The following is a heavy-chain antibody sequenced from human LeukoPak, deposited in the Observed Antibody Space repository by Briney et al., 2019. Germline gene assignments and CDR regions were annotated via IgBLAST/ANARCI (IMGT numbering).Heavy chain of an antibody. CDR2: ISAYNGNT. Sequence: GASVKVSCKASGYTFTSYGISWVRQAPGQGLEWMGWISAYNGNTNYAQKLQGRVTMTTDTSTSTAYMELRSLRSDDTAVYYCARDRKSYCSSTSCYGRGYNWFDPWGQGTLVTVSS. D-gene: IGHD2-2*01. J-gene: IGHJ5*02. V-gene: IGHV1-18*01. CDR1: GYTFTSYG. CDR3: ARDRKSYCSSTSCYGRGYNWFDP.